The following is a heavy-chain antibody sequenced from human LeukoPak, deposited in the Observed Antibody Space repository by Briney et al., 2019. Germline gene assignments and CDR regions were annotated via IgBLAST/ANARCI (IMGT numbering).Heavy chain of an antibody. CDR2: IKEDGSEK. D-gene: IGHD3-10*01. V-gene: IGHV3-7*01. Sequence: PGGSLRLSCAASGFTFSSYWMTWVRQAPGKGLDWVANIKEDGSEKYYVDSVKGRFTISRDNAKNSLYLQMNSLRAEDTAVYYCARVIKELLWFGTPDYWGRGTLVTVSS. CDR3: ARVIKELLWFGTPDY. J-gene: IGHJ4*02. CDR1: GFTFSSYW.